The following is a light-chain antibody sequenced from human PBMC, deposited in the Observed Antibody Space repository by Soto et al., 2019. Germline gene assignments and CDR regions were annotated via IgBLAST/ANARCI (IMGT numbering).Light chain of an antibody. CDR1: QDLDKW. V-gene: IGKV1-5*03. CDR3: QQYSSYWT. J-gene: IGKJ1*01. CDR2: KSS. Sequence: ILMSQSPSSLSASVGDRVTITCRASQDLDKWLAWYQQKPGKAPNLLIYKSSTLREGVPSRFSGFGSGTEYIISISDLQPTDFGTYYCQQYSSYWTFVQETMVEIK.